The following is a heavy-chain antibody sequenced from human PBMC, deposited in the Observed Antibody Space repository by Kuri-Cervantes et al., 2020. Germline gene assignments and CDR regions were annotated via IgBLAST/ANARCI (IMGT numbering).Heavy chain of an antibody. D-gene: IGHD1-14*01. V-gene: IGHV3-53*01. Sequence: GGSLRLSCAASGFTVSSNYMSWVRQAPGKGLEWVSVIYSGGSTYYADSVKGRFTISRDNSKNTLYLQMNSLRAEDTAVYYCAKDPRTSNWFDPRGQGTLVTVSS. CDR3: AKDPRTSNWFDP. J-gene: IGHJ5*02. CDR2: IYSGGST. CDR1: GFTVSSNY.